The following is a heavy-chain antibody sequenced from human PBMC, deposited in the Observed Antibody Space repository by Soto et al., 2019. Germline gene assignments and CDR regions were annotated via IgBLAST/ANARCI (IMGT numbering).Heavy chain of an antibody. Sequence: SETLSLTCTVSGGSISSGGYYWSWIRQHPGEGLEWIGYIYYSGSTYYNPSLKSRVNISVDTSKNQFSLKLSSVTAADTAVYYCARDRGLHYFGSGSYRPKNYGMDVWGQGTTVTVSS. J-gene: IGHJ6*02. V-gene: IGHV4-31*03. CDR3: ARDRGLHYFGSGSYRPKNYGMDV. CDR1: GGSISSGGYY. CDR2: IYYSGST. D-gene: IGHD3-10*01.